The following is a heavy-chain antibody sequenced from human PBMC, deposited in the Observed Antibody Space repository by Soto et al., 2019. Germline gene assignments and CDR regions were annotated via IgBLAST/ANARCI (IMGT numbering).Heavy chain of an antibody. D-gene: IGHD2-21*01. CDR1: EDTLTHYD. Sequence: QVELVQSGAEVKKPGASVKVSCQASEDTLTHYDINWVRQATGQGLEWMGWMNPNTGNIDYAHKFQGRVTMTRDTSTRTVYMELSSLRSDDTAVYYCVRRVASGHRSWFDPWGQGTLVTVSS. V-gene: IGHV1-8*01. J-gene: IGHJ5*02. CDR3: VRRVASGHRSWFDP. CDR2: MNPNTGNI.